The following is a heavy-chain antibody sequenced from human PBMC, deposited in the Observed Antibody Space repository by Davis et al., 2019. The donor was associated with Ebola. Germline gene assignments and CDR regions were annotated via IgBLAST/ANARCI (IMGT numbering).Heavy chain of an antibody. D-gene: IGHD1-26*01. CDR1: GFTFSSYW. CDR3: ARGSVAVGARYGEGDY. J-gene: IGHJ4*02. CDR2: INSDGSST. Sequence: GESLKISCAASGFTFSSYWMHWVRQAPGKGLVWVSRINSDGSSTSYADSVKGRFTISRDNAKNSLYLQMNSLRAEDTAVYYCARGSVAVGARYGEGDYWGQGTLVTVSS. V-gene: IGHV3-74*01.